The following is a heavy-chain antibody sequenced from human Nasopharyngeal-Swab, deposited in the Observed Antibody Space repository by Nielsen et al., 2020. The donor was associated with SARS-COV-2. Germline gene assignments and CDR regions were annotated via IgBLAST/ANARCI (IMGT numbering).Heavy chain of an antibody. CDR2: ISAYNGNT. Sequence: ASVKVSCKASGYTFTSYGISWVRQAPGQGLEWMGWISAYNGNTNYAQKLQGRVTMTTDTSTSTAYMELSSLRSEDTAVYYCARPIAVAGRRVDYYYGMDVWGQGTTVTVSS. J-gene: IGHJ6*02. CDR3: ARPIAVAGRRVDYYYGMDV. D-gene: IGHD6-19*01. CDR1: GYTFTSYG. V-gene: IGHV1-18*01.